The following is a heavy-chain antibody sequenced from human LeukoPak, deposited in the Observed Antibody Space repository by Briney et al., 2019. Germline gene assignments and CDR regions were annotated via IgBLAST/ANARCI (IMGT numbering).Heavy chain of an antibody. J-gene: IGHJ4*02. V-gene: IGHV3-23*01. CDR1: GFTFYNYG. CDR3: AKDIPALVVPAPEDY. Sequence: PGGSLRLSCAASGFTFYNYGMSWVRQAPGKGPEWVSSISSSGGSTYYADSVKGRFTISRDNSKNTLYLQMNSLRAEDTAVFYCAKDIPALVVPAPEDYWGQGTLVTVSS. D-gene: IGHD2-2*01. CDR2: ISSSGGST.